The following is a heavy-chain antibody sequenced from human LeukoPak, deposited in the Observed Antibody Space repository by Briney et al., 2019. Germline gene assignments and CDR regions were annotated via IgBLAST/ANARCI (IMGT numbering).Heavy chain of an antibody. CDR2: ISSSGSTI. CDR1: GFTFSSYE. Sequence: GGSLRLSCAASGFTFSSYEMNWVRQTPGKGLEWVSYISSSGSTIYYADSVKGRFTISRDNAKNSLYLQMNSLRAEDTAVYYCARDLGITFGGVIVHWGQGTLVTVSS. CDR3: ARDLGITFGGVIVH. J-gene: IGHJ4*02. D-gene: IGHD3-16*02. V-gene: IGHV3-48*03.